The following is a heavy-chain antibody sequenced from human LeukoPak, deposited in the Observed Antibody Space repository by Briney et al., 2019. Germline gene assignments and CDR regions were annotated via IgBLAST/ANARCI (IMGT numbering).Heavy chain of an antibody. Sequence: SETLSLTCTVSGGSISSYYWSWIRQPPGKGLEWIGYIYYSGSTNYNPSLKSRVTISVDTSKNQFSLKLSSVTAADTAVYYCARRARIAAAGPGAWFDPWGQGTLVTVSS. V-gene: IGHV4-59*08. J-gene: IGHJ5*02. CDR3: ARRARIAAAGPGAWFDP. CDR1: GGSISSYY. CDR2: IYYSGST. D-gene: IGHD6-13*01.